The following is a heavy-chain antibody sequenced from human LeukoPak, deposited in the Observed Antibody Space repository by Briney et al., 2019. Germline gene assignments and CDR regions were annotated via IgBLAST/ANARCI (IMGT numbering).Heavy chain of an antibody. CDR3: ATGMGSSGYYYPYYYYYMDV. J-gene: IGHJ6*03. D-gene: IGHD3-22*01. CDR2: FDPEDGET. V-gene: IGHV1-24*01. CDR1: GYTLTELS. Sequence: ASVKVSCKVSGYTLTELSMHWVRQAPGKGLEWMGGFDPEDGETIYAQKFQGRVTMTEDTSTDTAYMELSSLRSEDTAVYYCATGMGSSGYYYPYYYYYMDVWGKGTTVTVSS.